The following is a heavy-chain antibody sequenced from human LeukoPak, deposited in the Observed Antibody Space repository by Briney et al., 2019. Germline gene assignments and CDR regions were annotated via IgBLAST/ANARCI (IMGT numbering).Heavy chain of an antibody. D-gene: IGHD1-26*01. Sequence: SVKVSCKASGGTFSSYAISWVRQAPGQGLELMGGIIPIFGTANYAQKFQGRVTITTDESTSTAYMELSSLRSEDTAVYYCARPQYSGSNRGPFDYWGQGTLVTVSS. J-gene: IGHJ4*02. CDR1: GGTFSSYA. CDR2: IIPIFGTA. CDR3: ARPQYSGSNRGPFDY. V-gene: IGHV1-69*05.